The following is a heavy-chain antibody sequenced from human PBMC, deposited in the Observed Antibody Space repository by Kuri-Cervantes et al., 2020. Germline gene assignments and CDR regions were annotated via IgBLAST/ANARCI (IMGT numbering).Heavy chain of an antibody. CDR3: AKDVDTAMVIYANFDY. V-gene: IGHV3-30*07. Sequence: GGSLRLSCAASGFTFSSYAMHWVRQAPGKGLEWVAVISYDGSNKYYADSVKGRFTISRDNSKNTLYLQMNSLRAEDTAVYYCAKDVDTAMVIYANFDYWGQGTLVTVSS. CDR2: ISYDGSNK. CDR1: GFTFSSYA. J-gene: IGHJ4*02. D-gene: IGHD5-18*01.